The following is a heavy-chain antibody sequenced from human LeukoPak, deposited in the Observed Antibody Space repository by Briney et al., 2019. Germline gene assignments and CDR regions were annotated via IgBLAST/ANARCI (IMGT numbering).Heavy chain of an antibody. Sequence: GGSLRLSCAASGFTVSSNYMSWVRQAPGKGLEWVSVIYSGGSTYYADSVKGRFTISRDNSKNTLYLQMNSLRAEDTAVYYCARARGLWFGEFEGWFDPWGQGTLVTVSS. CDR1: GFTVSSNY. D-gene: IGHD3-10*01. J-gene: IGHJ5*02. CDR2: IYSGGST. V-gene: IGHV3-53*01. CDR3: ARARGLWFGEFEGWFDP.